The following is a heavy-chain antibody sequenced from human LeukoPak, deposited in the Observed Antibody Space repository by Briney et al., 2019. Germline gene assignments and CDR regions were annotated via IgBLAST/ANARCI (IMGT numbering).Heavy chain of an antibody. CDR1: GGSFSGYY. D-gene: IGHD3-10*01. Sequence: SETLSLTCAVYGGSFSGYYWSWIRQPPGKGLEWIGEINHSGSTNYNPSLKSRVTISVDTSKNQFSLKLSSVTAADTAVYYCARSSLLWFGELLTPFDYWGRGTLVTVSS. CDR3: ARSSLLWFGELLTPFDY. J-gene: IGHJ4*02. V-gene: IGHV4-34*01. CDR2: INHSGST.